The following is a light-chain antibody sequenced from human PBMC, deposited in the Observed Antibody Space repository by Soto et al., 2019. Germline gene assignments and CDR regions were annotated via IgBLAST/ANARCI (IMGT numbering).Light chain of an antibody. CDR2: SAS. V-gene: IGKV1-39*01. Sequence: DIYITHSPSFLSTPEGDRVTITCRASQSISTYLNWYQQKLGKAPEFLIYSASSLQSGVPSRFSGSGSGTDFTLTINSLQTEDFATYYCQQSYSPPWTFGQGTK. CDR3: QQSYSPPWT. CDR1: QSISTY. J-gene: IGKJ1*01.